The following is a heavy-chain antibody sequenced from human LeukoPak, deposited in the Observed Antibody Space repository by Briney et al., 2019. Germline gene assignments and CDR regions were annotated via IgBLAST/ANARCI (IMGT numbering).Heavy chain of an antibody. CDR3: ARDLAIVGATDFFDY. V-gene: IGHV3-21*01. Sequence: GGSLRLSCAASGFTFSSYSMNWVRQAPGKGLEWVSSISSSSSYIYYADSVKGRFTISRDNAKNSLYLQMNSLRAEDTAVYYCARDLAIVGATDFFDYWGQGTLVTVSS. J-gene: IGHJ4*02. D-gene: IGHD1-26*01. CDR2: ISSSSSYI. CDR1: GFTFSSYS.